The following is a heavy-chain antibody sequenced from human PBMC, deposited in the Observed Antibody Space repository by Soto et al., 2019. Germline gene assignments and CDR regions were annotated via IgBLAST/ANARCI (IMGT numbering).Heavy chain of an antibody. D-gene: IGHD3-3*01. CDR1: GYTFTSYG. J-gene: IGHJ6*03. CDR3: ARTYYDFWSGYLPYYYYYMDV. Sequence: ASVKVSCKASGYTFTSYGISWVRQAPGQGLEWMGWISAYNGNTNYAQKLQGRVTMTTETSTSTAYMELRSLRSDDTAVYYCARTYYDFWSGYLPYYYYYMDVWGKGTTVTVSS. V-gene: IGHV1-18*01. CDR2: ISAYNGNT.